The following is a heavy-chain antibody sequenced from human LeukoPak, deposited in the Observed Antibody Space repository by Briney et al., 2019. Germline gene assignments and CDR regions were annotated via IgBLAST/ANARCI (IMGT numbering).Heavy chain of an antibody. D-gene: IGHD6-19*01. CDR2: IYYSGST. J-gene: IGHJ4*02. CDR1: GGSISGSSYY. CDR3: ARLQYSSGKFDY. Sequence: PSETLSLTCTVSGGSISGSSYYWGWIRQPPGKGLEWIGSIYYSGSTYYNPSLKSRVTISVDTSKNQFSLKLSSVTAADTAVYYCARLQYSSGKFDYWGQGTLVTVSS. V-gene: IGHV4-39*01.